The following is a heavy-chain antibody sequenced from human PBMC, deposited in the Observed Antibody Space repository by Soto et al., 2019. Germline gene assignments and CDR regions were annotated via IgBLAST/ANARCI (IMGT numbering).Heavy chain of an antibody. J-gene: IGHJ6*02. CDR1: GVTFSSEA. CDR2: ISGSGGST. Sequence: GGSLSLSCAPSGVTFSSEAMSWVRQAPGKGLEWVSAISGSGGSTYYADSVKGRFTISRDNSKNTLYLQMNSLRAEDTAVYYCAKYGWFGEIKRYYYGMDVWGQGTTVTVSS. D-gene: IGHD3-10*01. CDR3: AKYGWFGEIKRYYYGMDV. V-gene: IGHV3-23*01.